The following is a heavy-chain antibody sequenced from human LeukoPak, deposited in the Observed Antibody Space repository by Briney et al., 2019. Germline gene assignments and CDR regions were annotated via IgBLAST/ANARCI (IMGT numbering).Heavy chain of an antibody. CDR2: IRQDGSEK. D-gene: IGHD2-2*01. CDR3: ARENRSTSCCFDY. Sequence: GGALRLSCAASGFTFSSYWMSWVRQAPGKGLEWVANIRQDGSEKYYVDSVKGQFTISRDNAKNSLYLQMTSLRAEDTAVYYCARENRSTSCCFDYWGQGTLVTVSS. CDR1: GFTFSSYW. V-gene: IGHV3-7*01. J-gene: IGHJ4*02.